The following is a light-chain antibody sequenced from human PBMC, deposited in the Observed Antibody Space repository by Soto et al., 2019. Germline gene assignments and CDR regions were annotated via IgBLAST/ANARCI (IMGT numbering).Light chain of an antibody. CDR2: GAS. CDR1: QSVSSF. CDR3: QQYGSSPFT. V-gene: IGKV3-20*01. J-gene: IGKJ4*01. Sequence: EIVLTQSPGTLSLSPGDRAALSCRPSQSVSSFLAWYQQKPGQAPRLLIYGASSRAAGIPDRFSGSGSGTDFTLSISRLEPEDFAVYYCQQYGSSPFTFGGGTKVDIK.